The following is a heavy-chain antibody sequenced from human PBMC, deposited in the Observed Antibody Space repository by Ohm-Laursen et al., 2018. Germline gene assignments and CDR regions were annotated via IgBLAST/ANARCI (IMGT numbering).Heavy chain of an antibody. CDR3: ARQSPSRNYYDDSGYYGPFDF. Sequence: SETLSLTCAVSGGSISSFYWSWIRQPPGTGLEWIGHVYYSGSTNYSPSVKSRVTISVDRSKSQFSLKLSSVTAADTAVYYCARQSPSRNYYDDSGYYGPFDFWGQGTLVTVSS. D-gene: IGHD3-22*01. CDR1: GGSISSFY. V-gene: IGHV4-59*08. J-gene: IGHJ4*01. CDR2: VYYSGST.